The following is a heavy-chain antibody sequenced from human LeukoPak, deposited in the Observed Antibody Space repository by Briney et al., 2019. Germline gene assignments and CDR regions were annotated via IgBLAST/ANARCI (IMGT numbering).Heavy chain of an antibody. CDR3: ASGAEGYVFDP. CDR1: GFSFNNDW. V-gene: IGHV3-48*01. CDR2: ISSSSSTT. J-gene: IGHJ5*02. D-gene: IGHD5-12*01. Sequence: GGSLRLSCATSGFSFNNDWMDWVRQAPGKGLEWVSYISSSSSTTYYADSVKGRFTISRDNAKNSLYLQMSSLRVEDTAVYFCASGAEGYVFDPWGQGTLVTVSS.